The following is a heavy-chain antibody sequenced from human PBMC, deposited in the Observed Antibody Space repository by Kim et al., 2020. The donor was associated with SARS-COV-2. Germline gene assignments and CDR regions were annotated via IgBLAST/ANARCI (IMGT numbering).Heavy chain of an antibody. CDR3: ARDIMVTYYSSASPTF. V-gene: IGHV1-46*01. CDR1: GYIFINYY. J-gene: IGHJ4*02. D-gene: IGHD3-10*01. CDR2: INPSGGST. Sequence: ASVKVSCKASGYIFINYYMHWVRQAPGQGLEWMGLINPSGGSTSYAQKFRGRVTMTRDTSTSTVYMEVRSLKSEDTAVYYCARDIMVTYYSSASPTFWGQGTLVTVSS.